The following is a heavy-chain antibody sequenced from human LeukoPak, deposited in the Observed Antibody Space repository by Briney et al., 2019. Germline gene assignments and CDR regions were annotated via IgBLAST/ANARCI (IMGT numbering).Heavy chain of an antibody. CDR2: IIPIFGTA. J-gene: IGHJ3*02. D-gene: IGHD2-2*02. CDR3: ARDLGCSSTSCYISIGDAFDI. V-gene: IGHV1-69*01. Sequence: EASVKVSCKASGGTFSSYAISWVRQAPGQGLEWMGGIIPIFGTANYAQKFQGRVTITADESTSTAYMELSSLRSVDTAVYYCARDLGCSSTSCYISIGDAFDIWGQGTMVTVSS. CDR1: GGTFSSYA.